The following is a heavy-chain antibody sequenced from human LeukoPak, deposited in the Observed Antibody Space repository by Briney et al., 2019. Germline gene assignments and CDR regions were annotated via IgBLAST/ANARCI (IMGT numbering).Heavy chain of an antibody. D-gene: IGHD5-12*01. Sequence: SETLSLTCAVYGGSFSGYYWSWIRQPPGKGLEWIGEINHSGSTNYNPSLKSRVTISVDTSKNQFSLKLSLLTAADTAVYYCARQAKWVRGAGYFDYWGQGTLVTVSS. CDR3: ARQAKWVRGAGYFDY. CDR1: GGSFSGYY. CDR2: INHSGST. V-gene: IGHV4-34*01. J-gene: IGHJ4*02.